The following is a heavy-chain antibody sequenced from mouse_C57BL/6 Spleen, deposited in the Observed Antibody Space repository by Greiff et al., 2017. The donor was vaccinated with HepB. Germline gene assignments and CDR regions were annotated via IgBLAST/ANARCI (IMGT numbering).Heavy chain of an antibody. V-gene: IGHV1-19*01. Sequence: EVQLQQSGPVLVKPGASVKMSCKASGYTFTDYYMNWVKQSHGKSLEWIGVINPYNGGTSYNQKFKGKATLTVDKSSSTAYMELNSLTSEDSAVYYCARGPPHYYGSSHWYFDVWGTGTTVTVSS. D-gene: IGHD1-1*01. CDR3: ARGPPHYYGSSHWYFDV. CDR2: INPYNGGT. CDR1: GYTFTDYY. J-gene: IGHJ1*03.